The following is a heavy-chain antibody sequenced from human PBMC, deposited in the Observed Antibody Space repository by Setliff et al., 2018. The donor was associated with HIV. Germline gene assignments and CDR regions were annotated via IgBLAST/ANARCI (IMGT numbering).Heavy chain of an antibody. J-gene: IGHJ6*03. Sequence: GGSLRLSCAASGFPFSTYAITWVRQAPGKGLEWVSAISGSGDSTFYADSVQGRFTISRDNSKNTLYLQMNSLRAGDTAVYYCARVDGSSSWFYYYYYYMDIWGKGTTVTVSS. CDR1: GFPFSTYA. CDR2: ISGSGDST. V-gene: IGHV3-23*01. CDR3: ARVDGSSSWFYYYYYYMDI. D-gene: IGHD6-13*01.